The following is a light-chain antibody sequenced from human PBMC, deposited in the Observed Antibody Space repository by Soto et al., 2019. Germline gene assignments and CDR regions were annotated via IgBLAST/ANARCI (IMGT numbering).Light chain of an antibody. V-gene: IGKV1-5*03. J-gene: IGKJ1*01. CDR1: QSISSW. CDR3: QQYSTYSWT. Sequence: DIQMTQSPSTLSASVGDRVTITCRASQSISSWVAWYQQKPGKAPKLLIYKASNLESGVPSRFSGSGSGTEFTLTISSLQPDDFATYYCQQYSTYSWTFGQGTQVEIK. CDR2: KAS.